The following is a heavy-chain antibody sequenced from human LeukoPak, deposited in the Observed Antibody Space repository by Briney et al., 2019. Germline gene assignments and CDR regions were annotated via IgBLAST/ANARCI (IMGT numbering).Heavy chain of an antibody. CDR2: IDHSGST. Sequence: SETLSLTCAVYGGSFSGYYWSWIRQPPGKGLEWIGEIDHSGSTNYNPSLKSRVTISVDTSKNQFSLKLSSVTAADTAVYYCARGGRDTMVRGVIPLGYWGQGTLVTVSS. V-gene: IGHV4-34*01. J-gene: IGHJ4*02. CDR3: ARGGRDTMVRGVIPLGY. D-gene: IGHD3-10*01. CDR1: GGSFSGYY.